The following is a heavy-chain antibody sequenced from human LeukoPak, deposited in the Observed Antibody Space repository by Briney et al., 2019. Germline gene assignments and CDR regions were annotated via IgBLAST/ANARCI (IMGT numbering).Heavy chain of an antibody. V-gene: IGHV3-48*03. CDR1: GFTFSSYE. CDR2: ISSSGSTT. D-gene: IGHD3-22*01. J-gene: IGHJ4*02. Sequence: GSSRLSCAASGFTFSSYEMNWVRQAPGKGLEWVSYISSSGSTTHYADSVKGRFTISRDNAKKSLYLQMNSLRAEDTAVYYCARDNYDSSGYYFDWGQRPLLPVSS. CDR3: ARDNYDSSGYYFD.